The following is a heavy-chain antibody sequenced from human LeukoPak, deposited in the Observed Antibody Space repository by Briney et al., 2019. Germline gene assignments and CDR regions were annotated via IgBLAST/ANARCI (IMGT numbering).Heavy chain of an antibody. CDR2: ISSGGSTI. J-gene: IGHJ4*02. D-gene: IGHD5-18*01. V-gene: IGHV3-48*03. Sequence: PGGSLRLSCAASGFTFSSYEMNWVRHAPGKGLEWVSYISSGGSTIYYADSVKGRFTISRDNAKNSLYLQMNSLRAEDTAVYYCARDRRYSYGLGGDYWGQGTLVTVSS. CDR1: GFTFSSYE. CDR3: ARDRRYSYGLGGDY.